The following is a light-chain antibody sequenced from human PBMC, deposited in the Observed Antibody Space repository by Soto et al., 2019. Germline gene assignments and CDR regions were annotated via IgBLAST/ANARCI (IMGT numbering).Light chain of an antibody. J-gene: IGKJ1*01. Sequence: DILITQSPDALAVSLGERATINCKSSQTVLYSSTNENYLAWYQLKPGQPPKLLISWASTRESGVPDRFSGRGSGKDFTITISSMQAEDVEVYYCKKYINLNRKFGQGTKVDIK. CDR3: KKYINLNRK. CDR2: WAS. V-gene: IGKV4-1*01. CDR1: QTVLYSSTNENY.